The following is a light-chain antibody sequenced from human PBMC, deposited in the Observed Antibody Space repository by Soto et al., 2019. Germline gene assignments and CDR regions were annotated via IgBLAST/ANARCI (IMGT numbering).Light chain of an antibody. J-gene: IGKJ3*01. Sequence: IQLTQSPSSLSASVGDRVTITCLASTDISSFLAWYQQKPGKAPKILIYAASTLQSGVPSRFSGRGSGTEFTLTISRLQTEDFATYDGQEVSRSPRFGPGTKVDRK. CDR1: TDISSF. V-gene: IGKV1-9*01. CDR2: AAS. CDR3: QEVSRSPR.